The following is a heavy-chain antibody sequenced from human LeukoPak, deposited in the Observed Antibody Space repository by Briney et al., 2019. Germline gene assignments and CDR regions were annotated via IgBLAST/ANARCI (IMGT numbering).Heavy chain of an antibody. V-gene: IGHV4-61*01. CDR2: IYYSGST. J-gene: IGHJ5*02. CDR1: GASVSSGSYS. CDR3: ARIRIGYCSDTSCSDNWFDP. D-gene: IGHD2-2*01. Sequence: SETLSLTCTVSGASVSSGSYSWNWIRQPPGKGLEWIGYIYYSGSTNYNPSLRSRVTISVVTSKNQFSLNLNSVTAADTAVYYCARIRIGYCSDTSCSDNWFDPWGQGSLVTVSS.